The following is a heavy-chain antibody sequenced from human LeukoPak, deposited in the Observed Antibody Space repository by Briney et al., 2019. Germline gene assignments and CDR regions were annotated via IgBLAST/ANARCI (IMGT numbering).Heavy chain of an antibody. V-gene: IGHV3-33*01. D-gene: IGHD2-15*01. CDR1: GFTFSSYG. CDR3: ARDRGGSCYLDY. CDR2: IWYDGSNE. J-gene: IGHJ4*02. Sequence: PGGSLRLSCAASGFTFSSYGMHWVRQAPGKGLEWVAVIWYDGSNEYYADSVKGRFTISRGNSKNTLYLQMNSLRAEDTAVYYCARDRGGSCYLDYWGQGTLVTVSS.